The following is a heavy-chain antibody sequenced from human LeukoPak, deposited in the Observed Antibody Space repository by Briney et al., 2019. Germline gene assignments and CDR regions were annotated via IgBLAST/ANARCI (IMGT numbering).Heavy chain of an antibody. D-gene: IGHD4-11*01. V-gene: IGHV3-23*01. CDR3: AKVLRRDYSNRYYFDY. J-gene: IGHJ4*02. Sequence: GGSLRLSCAASGFTFSSYAMSWVRQAPGKGLEWVSAISGSGGSTYYADSVKGRFTISRDNSKNTLYLQMNSLRAEDTAVYYCAKVLRRDYSNRYYFDYWGQGTLVTVSS. CDR1: GFTFSSYA. CDR2: ISGSGGST.